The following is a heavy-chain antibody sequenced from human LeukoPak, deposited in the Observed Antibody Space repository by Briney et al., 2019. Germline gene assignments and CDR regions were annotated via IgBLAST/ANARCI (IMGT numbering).Heavy chain of an antibody. CDR3: AKAKPWGGDMRFDP. CDR1: GFTFSSYG. D-gene: IGHD3-16*01. V-gene: IGHV3-33*06. CDR2: IWYDGSNK. Sequence: PGGSLRLSCAASGFTFSSYGMHWVRQAPGKGLEWVAVIWYDGSNKYYADSVKGRFTISRDNSKNTLYLQMNSLRAEDTAVYYCAKAKPWGGDMRFDPWGQGTLVTVSS. J-gene: IGHJ5*02.